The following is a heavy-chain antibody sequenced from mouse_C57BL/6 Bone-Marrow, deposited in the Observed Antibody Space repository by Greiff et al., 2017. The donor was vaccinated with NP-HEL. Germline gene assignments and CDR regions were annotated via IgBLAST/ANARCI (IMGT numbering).Heavy chain of an antibody. CDR2: IDPSDSYT. CDR3: ARSGWDERFAY. J-gene: IGHJ3*01. D-gene: IGHD4-1*01. V-gene: IGHV1-50*01. CDR1: GYTFTSYW. Sequence: QVQLQQPGAELVKPGASVKLSCKASGYTFTSYWMQWVKQRPGQGLEWIGEIDPSDSYTNYNQKFKGKATLTVDTSSSTAYMQLSSLTSEDSAVYYCARSGWDERFAYWGQGTLVTVSA.